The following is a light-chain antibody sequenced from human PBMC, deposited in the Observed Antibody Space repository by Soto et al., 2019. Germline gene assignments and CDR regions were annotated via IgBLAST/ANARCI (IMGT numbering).Light chain of an antibody. CDR1: QPLINSF. CDR2: DTS. J-gene: IGKJ5*01. V-gene: IGKV3-20*01. CDR3: QKYSTSEII. Sequence: EIVLTHSPGTLSFSPYEIATLSFSSSQPLINSFIASYQQKPGQAPRLLIYDTSSRATGVPDRYSASGSGTDFTLTISSLEPEDFAVFFCQKYSTSEIIFGQGTRLEIK.